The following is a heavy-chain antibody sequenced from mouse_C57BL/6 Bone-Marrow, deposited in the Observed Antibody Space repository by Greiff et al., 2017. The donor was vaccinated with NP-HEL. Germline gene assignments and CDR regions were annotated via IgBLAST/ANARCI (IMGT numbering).Heavy chain of an antibody. CDR3: ARRDYDDFDY. J-gene: IGHJ2*01. CDR2: IYPGDGDT. CDR1: GYAFSSYW. Sequence: VQVVESGAELVKPGASVKISCKASGYAFSSYWMNWVKQRPGKGLEWIGQIYPGDGDTNYNGKFKGKATLTADKSSSTAYMQLSSLTSEDSAVYFCARRDYDDFDYWGQGTTLTVSS. V-gene: IGHV1-80*01. D-gene: IGHD2-4*01.